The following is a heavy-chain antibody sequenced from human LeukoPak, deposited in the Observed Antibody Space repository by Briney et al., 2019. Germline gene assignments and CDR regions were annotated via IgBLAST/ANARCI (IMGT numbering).Heavy chain of an antibody. J-gene: IGHJ1*01. CDR3: AREKPSQGYFQH. D-gene: IGHD1-14*01. Sequence: PSQTLSLTCTVSGGSISSGDYYWRWIRQPPGKGLEWIGYIYYNGSTYYNPSLKSRVTISVDTSKNQFSLKLSSVTAADTAVYYCAREKPSQGYFQHWGQGTLVTVSS. V-gene: IGHV4-30-4*01. CDR1: GGSISSGDYY. CDR2: IYYNGST.